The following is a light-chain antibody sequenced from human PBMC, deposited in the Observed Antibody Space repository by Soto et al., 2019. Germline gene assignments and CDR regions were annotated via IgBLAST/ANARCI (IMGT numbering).Light chain of an antibody. J-gene: IGKJ4*01. CDR2: GAA. CDR3: QQYKDWPLT. Sequence: EIVMTQSPATLSVSPGERATLSCRASQSVFSSLAWYQQKPGQAPRLLIYGAATRATGIPARFSGSGSGTEFTLTISSLQSEDFALYYCQQYKDWPLTFGGGTKVDIK. V-gene: IGKV3-15*01. CDR1: QSVFSS.